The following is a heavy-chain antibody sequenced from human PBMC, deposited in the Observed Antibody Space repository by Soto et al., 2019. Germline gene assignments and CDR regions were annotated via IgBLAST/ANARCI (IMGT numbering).Heavy chain of an antibody. D-gene: IGHD3-22*01. J-gene: IGHJ3*02. CDR1: GFTFSSYE. V-gene: IGHV3-48*03. CDR2: ISSSGSTI. CDR3: ARGGSGYYFDAFDI. Sequence: GGSLRLSCAASGFTFSSYEMNWVRQAPGKGLEWVSYISSSGSTIYYADSVKGRFTISRDNAKNSLYLQMNSLRAEDTAVYYCARGGSGYYFDAFDIWGQGTMVTVSS.